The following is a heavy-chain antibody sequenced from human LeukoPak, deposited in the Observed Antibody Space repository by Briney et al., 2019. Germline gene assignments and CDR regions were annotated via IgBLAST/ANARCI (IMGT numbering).Heavy chain of an antibody. V-gene: IGHV3-48*04. CDR3: ARAVTLDY. D-gene: IGHD4-17*01. J-gene: IGHJ4*02. CDR2: ISSSDSTT. CDR1: GFTFSDYS. Sequence: GGSLRLSCAASGFTFSDYSMNWVRQAPGKGLEWVSYISSSDSTTYYADSVKGRFTISRDNAKNSLNLQMNSLRVEDTAVYYCARAVTLDYWGQGTLVTVSS.